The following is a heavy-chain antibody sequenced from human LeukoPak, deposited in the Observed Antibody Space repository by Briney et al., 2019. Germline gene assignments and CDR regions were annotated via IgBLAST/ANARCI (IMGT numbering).Heavy chain of an antibody. J-gene: IGHJ4*02. D-gene: IGHD3-10*01. CDR3: ARGALGEFDY. Sequence: SETLSLTCTVSGGSVSSGSYFWTWIRQPPGTGLDWIGYIYYSGTTNYNPSLKSRVTISVDTSKNQFSLKLSSVTAADTAVYYCARGALGEFDYWGQGTLVTVSS. CDR1: GGSVSSGSYF. CDR2: IYYSGTT. V-gene: IGHV4-61*01.